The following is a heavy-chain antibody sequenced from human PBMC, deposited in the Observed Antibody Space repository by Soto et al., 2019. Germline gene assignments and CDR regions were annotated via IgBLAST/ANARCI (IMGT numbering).Heavy chain of an antibody. CDR1: GGSFSGYY. D-gene: IGHD3-10*01. CDR3: ARGDYYGSGSYLGLLYYYGMDV. V-gene: IGHV4-34*01. Sequence: QVQLQQWGAGLLKPSETLSLTCAVYGGSFSGYYWSWIRQPPGKGLEWIGEINHSGSTNYNPSLKSRVTISVDTSKNQLSLKLSSVTAADTAVYYCARGDYYGSGSYLGLLYYYGMDVWGQGTTVTVSS. J-gene: IGHJ6*02. CDR2: INHSGST.